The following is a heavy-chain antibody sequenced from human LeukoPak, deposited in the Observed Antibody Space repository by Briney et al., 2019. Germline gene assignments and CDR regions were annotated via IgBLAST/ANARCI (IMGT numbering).Heavy chain of an antibody. CDR3: ARVATASDYYYGMDV. J-gene: IGHJ6*02. V-gene: IGHV3-9*01. Sequence: GGSLRLSCAASGFTFDDYAMHWVRQAPGKGLERVSGISWNSGSIGYADSVKGRFTISRDNAKNSLYLQMNSLRAEDTALYYCARVATASDYYYGMDVWGQGTTVTVSS. CDR1: GFTFDDYA. CDR2: ISWNSGSI. D-gene: IGHD5-12*01.